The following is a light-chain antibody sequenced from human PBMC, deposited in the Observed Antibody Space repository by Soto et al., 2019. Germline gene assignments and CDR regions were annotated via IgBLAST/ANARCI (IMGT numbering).Light chain of an antibody. V-gene: IGLV5-37*01. Sequence: SDSDNGQGSGVPSRFSGSKDASANTGILLISGLQSEAEAAYYWIIWPSKGHVLFGGGTKLTVL. CDR3: IIWPSKGHVL. CDR2: SDSDN. J-gene: IGLJ2*01.